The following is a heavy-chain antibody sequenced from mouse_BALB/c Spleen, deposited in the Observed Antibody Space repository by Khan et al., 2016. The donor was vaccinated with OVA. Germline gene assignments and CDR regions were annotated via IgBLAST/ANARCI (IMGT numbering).Heavy chain of an antibody. Sequence: EVELVESGGGLVQPGGSLQLSCATSGFPFSDYYMYWVRPPPEKRLEWVAYLSNRGTTTYYPAPVRGRFTISRDNAKNAREWQKRRLEAEDTAMWYCEREGDDGGLADGGQGTRVTVAA. V-gene: IGHV5-12*02. CDR3: EREGDDGGLAD. CDR2: LSNRGTTT. D-gene: IGHD2-3*01. J-gene: IGHJ3*01. CDR1: GFPFSDYY.